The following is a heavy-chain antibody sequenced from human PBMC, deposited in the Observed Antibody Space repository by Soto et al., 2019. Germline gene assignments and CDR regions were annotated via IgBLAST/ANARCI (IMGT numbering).Heavy chain of an antibody. CDR2: IYYSGST. CDR3: ARTMPSAYYWFDP. CDR1: GGSISSYY. D-gene: IGHD1-26*01. Sequence: KPSETLSLTCTVSGGSISSYYWSWIRQPPGKGLEWIGYIYYSGSTNYNPSLKSRVTISVDTSKNQFSLKLSSVTAADTAVYYCARTMPSAYYWFDPWGQGTLVTVSS. J-gene: IGHJ5*02. V-gene: IGHV4-59*01.